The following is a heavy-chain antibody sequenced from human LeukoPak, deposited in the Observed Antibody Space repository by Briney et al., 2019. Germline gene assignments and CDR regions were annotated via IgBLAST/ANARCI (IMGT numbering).Heavy chain of an antibody. CDR2: INPSGGST. Sequence: ASVTVSFTASGYTFTIYYMHWVRQAPGQGLEWMGIINPSGGSTSYAQKFQGRVTMTRDTSTSTVYMELSSLRSEDTAVYYCARDQEELWFGSNWFDPWGQGTLVTVSS. CDR3: ARDQEELWFGSNWFDP. D-gene: IGHD3-10*01. V-gene: IGHV1-46*01. J-gene: IGHJ5*02. CDR1: GYTFTIYY.